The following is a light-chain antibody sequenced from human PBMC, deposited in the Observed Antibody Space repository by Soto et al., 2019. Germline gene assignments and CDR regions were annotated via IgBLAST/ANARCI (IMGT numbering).Light chain of an antibody. V-gene: IGKV3-20*01. CDR3: QQYGSFPGT. CDR1: QSGSSSY. Sequence: EIVLTQSPGTLSLSPGERATLSCRASQSGSSSYLAWYQQKPGQAPRLLIYGASSRATGIPDRFSGSGSGTDFTLTISRLEPADFAVYYCQQYGSFPGTFGQGTKLAIK. CDR2: GAS. J-gene: IGKJ2*01.